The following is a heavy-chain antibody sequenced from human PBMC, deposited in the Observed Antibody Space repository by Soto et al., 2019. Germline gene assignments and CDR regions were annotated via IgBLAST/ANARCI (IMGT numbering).Heavy chain of an antibody. D-gene: IGHD6-19*01. V-gene: IGHV5-51*01. CDR3: ARHNIGSGWYGAASTGPLKVYYYGMDV. CDR1: GYSFTSYW. CDR2: IYPGDSDT. J-gene: IGHJ6*02. Sequence: PGESLKISCKGSGYSFTSYWIGWVRQMPGKGLEWMGIIYPGDSDTRYSPSFQGQVTISADKSISTAYLRWSSLKASDTAMYYCARHNIGSGWYGAASTGPLKVYYYGMDVWGQGTTVTVSS.